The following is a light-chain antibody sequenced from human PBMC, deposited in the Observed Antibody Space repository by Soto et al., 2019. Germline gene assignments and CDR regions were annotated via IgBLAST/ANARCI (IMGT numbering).Light chain of an antibody. CDR3: QSYDSSLSGVV. CDR1: SSNIGAGYD. Sequence: QAVVTQPPSVSGAPGQRVTISCTGRSSNIGAGYDVHWYQQLPGTAPKLLIYGNSNRPSGVPDRCSGSKSGTSASLAITGLQSEDEADSYCQSYDSSLSGVVFGGGTQLTVL. CDR2: GNS. J-gene: IGLJ2*01. V-gene: IGLV1-40*01.